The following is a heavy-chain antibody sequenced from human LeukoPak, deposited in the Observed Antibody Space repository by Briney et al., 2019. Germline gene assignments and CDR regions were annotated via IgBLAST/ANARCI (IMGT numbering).Heavy chain of an antibody. V-gene: IGHV3-21*01. CDR3: ARDFRQNDFWSGFYF. J-gene: IGHJ4*02. CDR1: GFTFTTYS. Sequence: PGGSLRLSCAASGFTFTTYSMNWVRLAPGKGLEWVSSIDTRNYETYYADSVKGRFTISRDNARNSLFLQMRSLRSGDTAVYYCARDFRQNDFWSGFYFGGQGTLVTVSS. CDR2: IDTRNYET. D-gene: IGHD3-3*01.